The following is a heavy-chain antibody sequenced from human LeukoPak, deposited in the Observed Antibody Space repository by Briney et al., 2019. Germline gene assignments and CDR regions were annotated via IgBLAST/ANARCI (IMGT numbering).Heavy chain of an antibody. CDR1: GGTFNSYA. V-gene: IGHV1-69*13. CDR2: IIPIFGTA. D-gene: IGHD1-14*01. Sequence: ASVKVSFKASGGTFNSYAISWVRQAPGQGVEWMGGIIPIFGTANYAQKFQGRVTITADESTSTAYMELSSLRSEDTAVYYCARVGCYHQPADRYYYYYMDVWGKGTTVTVSS. CDR3: ARVGCYHQPADRYYYYYMDV. J-gene: IGHJ6*03.